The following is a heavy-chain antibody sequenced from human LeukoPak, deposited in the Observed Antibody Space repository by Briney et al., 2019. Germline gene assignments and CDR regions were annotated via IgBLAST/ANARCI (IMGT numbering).Heavy chain of an antibody. V-gene: IGHV3-30-3*01. CDR3: ARDGDAVPAPGSIDNYFDY. D-gene: IGHD2-2*01. CDR2: ISYDGTSQ. CDR1: GFTFNTYA. Sequence: GGSLRLSCAASGFTFNTYAMHWVRQAPGKGLEWLVVISYDGTSQYYRDSVKGRFTISRDNSKNTLYLQMNSLIDEDTAVYYCARDGDAVPAPGSIDNYFDYWGQGTLVTVSA. J-gene: IGHJ4*02.